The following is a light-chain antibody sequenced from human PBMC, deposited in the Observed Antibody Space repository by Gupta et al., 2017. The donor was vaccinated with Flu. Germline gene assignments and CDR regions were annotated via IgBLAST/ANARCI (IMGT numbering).Light chain of an antibody. J-gene: IGLJ2*01. Sequence: SALTPPPSVSWAPGQSIAISCTGTSSDVGSYNLVSWYQQHPGKAPKLMIYEGSKRPSGVSNRFSGSKSGNTASLTISGLQAEDEADYYCCSYAGSSTVVFGGGTKLTVL. CDR2: EGS. V-gene: IGLV2-23*01. CDR1: SSDVGSYNL. CDR3: CSYAGSSTVV.